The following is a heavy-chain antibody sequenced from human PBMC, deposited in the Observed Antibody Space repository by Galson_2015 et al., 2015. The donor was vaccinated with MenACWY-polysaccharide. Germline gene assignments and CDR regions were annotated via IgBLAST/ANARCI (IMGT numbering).Heavy chain of an antibody. CDR1: GFTFSSYW. J-gene: IGHJ6*04. V-gene: IGHV3-7*01. Sequence: SLRLSCAASGFTFSSYWMTWVRQAPGKGLEWVANIKKDGSEKYYVDSVKGRFTIPRDNSKNMAYLQMNSLRAEDTALYYCARLQSKYLDVWGKGTTVTVSS. CDR3: ARLQSKYLDV. CDR2: IKKDGSEK. D-gene: IGHD4-11*01.